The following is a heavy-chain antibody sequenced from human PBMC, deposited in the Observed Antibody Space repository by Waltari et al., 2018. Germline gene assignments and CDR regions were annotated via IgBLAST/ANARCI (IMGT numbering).Heavy chain of an antibody. J-gene: IGHJ4*02. V-gene: IGHV3-23*01. CDR1: GVTFRSYA. CDR2: SSGSGGST. D-gene: IGHD5-18*01. CDR3: AKCGYSYGYLDY. Sequence: EVQLLESGGGLVQPGGSLRLSCAASGVTFRSYAMSWVRRAPGKGLEWVSASSGSGGSTYYAEAVKGRFTISRDNSKNTLYLQMNSLRAEDTAVYYCAKCGYSYGYLDYWGQGTLVTVSS.